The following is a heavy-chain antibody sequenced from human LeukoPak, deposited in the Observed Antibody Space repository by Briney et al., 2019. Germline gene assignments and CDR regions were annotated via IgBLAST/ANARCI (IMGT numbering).Heavy chain of an antibody. V-gene: IGHV4-34*01. CDR3: ADLYYYDTSGPPSY. D-gene: IGHD3-22*01. CDR1: GGSFSSYY. Sequence: PSETLSLTCAVYGGSFSSYYWSWIRQPPGKGLEWIGEITHSGSTNYNPSLKSRVTISVDTSKNQFSLSLNSVTAADTAVYYCADLYYYDTSGPPSYWGQGTLVTVSS. J-gene: IGHJ4*02. CDR2: ITHSGST.